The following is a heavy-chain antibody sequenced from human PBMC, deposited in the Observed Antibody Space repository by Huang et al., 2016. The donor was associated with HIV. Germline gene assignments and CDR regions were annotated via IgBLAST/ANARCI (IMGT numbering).Heavy chain of an antibody. D-gene: IGHD2-8*01. J-gene: IGHJ4*02. Sequence: VQLVESGGGLVQPGWSLRLSCVASGFAFSQYAVHWVRQSPGKGLEWVSGIGGNSGDIAYAASVRGLFVISRDNAKKSLYLKMNGLRLEDTALYFCVIMDDYFDYWGQGVLVGVSS. CDR1: GFAFSQYA. V-gene: IGHV3-9*01. CDR3: VIMDDYFDY. CDR2: IGGNSGDI.